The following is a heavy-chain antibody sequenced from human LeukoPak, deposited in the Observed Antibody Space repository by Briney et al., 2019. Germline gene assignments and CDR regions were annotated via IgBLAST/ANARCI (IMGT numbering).Heavy chain of an antibody. Sequence: GGSLRLSCAASGFTFNTYSMNWVRQAPGKGLEWVSSISSGSRYIYYADSVKGRFTISRDNAKNTLFLQMNNLRAEDTAVYYCAKDRDCSSTSCYVPFDSWGQGTLVTVSS. CDR3: AKDRDCSSTSCYVPFDS. CDR1: GFTFNTYS. CDR2: ISSGSRYI. D-gene: IGHD2-2*01. V-gene: IGHV3-21*04. J-gene: IGHJ4*02.